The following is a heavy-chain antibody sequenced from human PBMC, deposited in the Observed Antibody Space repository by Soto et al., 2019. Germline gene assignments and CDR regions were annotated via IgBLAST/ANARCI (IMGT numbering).Heavy chain of an antibody. CDR1: GGSISSGGYS. V-gene: IGHV4-30-2*01. D-gene: IGHD2-21*02. CDR2: IYHTGNT. J-gene: IGHJ4*02. Sequence: TSETLSLTCAVSGGSISSGGYSWSWIRQPPGKGLQWIGYIYHTGNTYYNPSLESRVTISVDRSKNQFSLDLTSVTAADTAVYYCARFRGTAILDYWRQGTLVTVSS. CDR3: ARFRGTAILDY.